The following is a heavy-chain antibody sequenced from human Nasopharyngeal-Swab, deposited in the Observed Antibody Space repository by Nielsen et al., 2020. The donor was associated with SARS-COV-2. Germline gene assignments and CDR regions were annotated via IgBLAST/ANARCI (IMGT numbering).Heavy chain of an antibody. Sequence: WVRQAPGQRIEWMGWINAGNGNTKYSQKFQGRVTITRDTSASTAYMELSSLRSEDTAVYYCAFGPALKNSRGWYQIDYWGQGTLVTVSS. D-gene: IGHD6-19*01. CDR3: AFGPALKNSRGWYQIDY. J-gene: IGHJ4*02. V-gene: IGHV1-3*01. CDR2: INAGNGNT.